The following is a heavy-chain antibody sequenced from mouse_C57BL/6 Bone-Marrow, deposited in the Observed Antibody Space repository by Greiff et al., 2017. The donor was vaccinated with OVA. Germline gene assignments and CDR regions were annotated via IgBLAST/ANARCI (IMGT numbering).Heavy chain of an antibody. V-gene: IGHV5-17*01. J-gene: IGHJ2*01. CDR2: ISSGSSTI. CDR3: ARDTTVVAEGFDY. Sequence: EVKLEESGGGLVKPGGSLKLSCAASGFTFSDYGMHWVRQAPEKGLEWVAYISSGSSTIYYADTVKGRFTIARDNAKNTLFLQMTSLSSEDAAMYYCARDTTVVAEGFDYWGQGTTLTVSA. D-gene: IGHD1-1*01. CDR1: GFTFSDYG.